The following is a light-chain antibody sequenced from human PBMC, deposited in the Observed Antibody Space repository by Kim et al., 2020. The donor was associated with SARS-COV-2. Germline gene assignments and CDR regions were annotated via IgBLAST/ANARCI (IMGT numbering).Light chain of an antibody. CDR2: DAS. Sequence: STSLNGYQQRPGKAPKLLIYDASILETGVPSRFSGSGSGTHFTFTISSLQPEDFATYYCQQYDNLVAYNFGQGTKLEI. J-gene: IGKJ2*01. CDR1: STS. CDR3: QQYDNLVAYN. V-gene: IGKV1-33*01.